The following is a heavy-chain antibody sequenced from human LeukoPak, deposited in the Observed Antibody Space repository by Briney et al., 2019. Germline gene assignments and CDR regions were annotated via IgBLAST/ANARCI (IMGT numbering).Heavy chain of an antibody. D-gene: IGHD3-9*01. Sequence: GRSLRLSCAASGFTFDDYAMHWVRQAPGKGLEWVSGISWNSGSIGYADSVKGRFTISRDNAKNSLYLQMNSLRAEDTALYYRAKSPYYDILTGYYFDYWGQGTLVTVSS. V-gene: IGHV3-9*01. CDR2: ISWNSGSI. CDR3: AKSPYYDILTGYYFDY. J-gene: IGHJ4*02. CDR1: GFTFDDYA.